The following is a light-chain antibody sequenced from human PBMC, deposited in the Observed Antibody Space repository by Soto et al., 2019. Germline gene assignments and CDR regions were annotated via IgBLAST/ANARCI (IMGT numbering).Light chain of an antibody. J-gene: IGKJ1*01. Sequence: DIVLTQSPGTLSLSPGERATLSCRASQSVSSNLAWYQQKPGQAPRLLIYGASSRATGIPDRFSGSGSGTDFTLTISRLEPEDFAVYYCQQYGRTFGQGTKVDIK. CDR1: QSVSSN. CDR2: GAS. CDR3: QQYGRT. V-gene: IGKV3-20*01.